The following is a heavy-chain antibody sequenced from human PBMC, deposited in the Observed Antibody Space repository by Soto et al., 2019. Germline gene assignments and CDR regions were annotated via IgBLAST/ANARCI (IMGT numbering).Heavy chain of an antibody. CDR3: ARVSYRDYYYGMDV. CDR2: IYYSGST. V-gene: IGHV4-59*01. D-gene: IGHD3-10*01. J-gene: IGHJ6*02. Sequence: TSETLSLTCTVSGGSISSYYWSWIRQPPGKGLEWIGYIYYSGSTNYNPSLKSRVTISVDTSKNQFSLKLSSVTAADTAVYYCARVSYRDYYYGMDVWGQGTTVTVSS. CDR1: GGSISSYY.